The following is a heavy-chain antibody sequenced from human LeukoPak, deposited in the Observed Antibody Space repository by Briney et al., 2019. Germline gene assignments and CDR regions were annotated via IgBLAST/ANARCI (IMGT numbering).Heavy chain of an antibody. CDR3: ARGFFQYYYDSSGYQGDY. CDR2: MNSNSGNT. D-gene: IGHD3-22*01. J-gene: IGHJ4*02. CDR1: GYTFTSYD. Sequence: GASVKVSSKASGYTFTSYDINWVRQATGQGLEWMGWMNSNSGNTGYAQKFQGRVTMTRNTSISTAYMELSSLRSEDTAVYYCARGFFQYYYDSSGYQGDYWGQGTLVTVSS. V-gene: IGHV1-8*01.